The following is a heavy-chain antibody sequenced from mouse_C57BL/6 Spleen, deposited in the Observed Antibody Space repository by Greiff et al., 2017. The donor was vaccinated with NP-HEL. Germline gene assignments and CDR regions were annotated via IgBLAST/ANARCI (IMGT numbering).Heavy chain of an antibody. Sequence: EVQLQQSGPELVKPGASVKISCKASGYTFTDYYMNWVKQSHGKSLEWIGDINPNNGGTSYNQKFKGKATLTVDKSSSTAYMELRSLTSEDSAVYYCARGDYGTSDYWGKGTTLTVSS. D-gene: IGHD2-1*01. CDR2: INPNNGGT. CDR3: ARGDYGTSDY. V-gene: IGHV1-26*01. CDR1: GYTFTDYY. J-gene: IGHJ2*01.